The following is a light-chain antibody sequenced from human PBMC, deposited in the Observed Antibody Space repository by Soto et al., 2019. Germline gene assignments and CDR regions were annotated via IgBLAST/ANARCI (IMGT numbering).Light chain of an antibody. J-gene: IGLJ1*01. CDR1: SSDVGSYNL. CDR3: CSYAGNSSFV. Sequence: QSVLTQPASVSGSPGQSITISCTGTSSDVGSYNLVSWYQQYPGKAPKLIIYEGSKWPSVVSNRFSGSKSGNTASLTISGLQAEDEADYYCCSYAGNSSFVFGTGTKLTVL. CDR2: EGS. V-gene: IGLV2-23*01.